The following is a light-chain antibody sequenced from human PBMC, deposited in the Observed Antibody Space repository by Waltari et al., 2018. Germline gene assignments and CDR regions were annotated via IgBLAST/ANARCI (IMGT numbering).Light chain of an antibody. CDR1: QSVSSY. Sequence: EMVLTQSPATLSLSPGERATLSGRASQSVSSYLAWYHQKPGQAPRLLIDAASNRATGIPARFSGSGSGTDFTLTISSLPAEDVAVYYCQQYLSPPLTFGPGTKVAV. J-gene: IGKJ1*01. V-gene: IGKV3-11*01. CDR3: QQYLSPPLT. CDR2: AAS.